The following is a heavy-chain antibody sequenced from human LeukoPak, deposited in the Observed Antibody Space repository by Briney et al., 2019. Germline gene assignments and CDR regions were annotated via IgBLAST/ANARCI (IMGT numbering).Heavy chain of an antibody. CDR3: ATQHDILTGYYKSTGAFDI. J-gene: IGHJ3*02. D-gene: IGHD3-9*01. CDR2: IYYSGST. CDR1: GGSISSYY. V-gene: IGHV4-59*08. Sequence: SETLSLTCTVSGGSISSYYWNWIRQPPGKGLEWIGYIYYSGSTNYNPSLKSRVTISVDTSKNQFSLKLSSVTAADTAVYYCATQHDILTGYYKSTGAFDIWGQGTMVTV.